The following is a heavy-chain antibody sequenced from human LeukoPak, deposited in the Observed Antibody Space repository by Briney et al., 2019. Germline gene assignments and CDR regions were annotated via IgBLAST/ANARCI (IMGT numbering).Heavy chain of an antibody. CDR1: GGTFSSYA. Sequence: ASVKVSCKASGGTFSSYAISWVRQAPGQRLEWMGWINAGNGNTKYSQKFQGRVTITRDTSASTAYMELSSLRSEDTAVYYCARVFETFDYWGQGTLVTVSS. D-gene: IGHD3-3*01. CDR3: ARVFETFDY. CDR2: INAGNGNT. J-gene: IGHJ4*02. V-gene: IGHV1-3*01.